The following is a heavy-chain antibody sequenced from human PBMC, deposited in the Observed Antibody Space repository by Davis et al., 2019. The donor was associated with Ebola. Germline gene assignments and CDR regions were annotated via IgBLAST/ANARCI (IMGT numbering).Heavy chain of an antibody. CDR2: IKQDGSEK. CDR1: GFTFSSYW. J-gene: IGHJ4*02. V-gene: IGHV3-7*03. D-gene: IGHD1-26*01. CDR3: ARGSWGY. Sequence: ETLSLTCAASGFTFSSYWISWVRPAPGKGLEWVANIKQDGSEKYYVDSVKGRFTISRDNAKNSLYLQMNSLRAEDTAVYYCARGSWGYCGQGTLVTVSS.